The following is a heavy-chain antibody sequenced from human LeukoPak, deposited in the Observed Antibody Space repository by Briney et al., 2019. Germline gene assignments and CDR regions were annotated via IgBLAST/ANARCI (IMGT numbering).Heavy chain of an antibody. Sequence: GEALKISCKGSEYSFATYWIGWVRQMPGQGLEWMGIIFPGDSDTRYSPSFQGQVTISADKSISTAYLQWSSLKASDTAIYYCASEYCSGGNCYFDYWGQGTLVTVSS. CDR3: ASEYCSGGNCYFDY. CDR2: IFPGDSDT. J-gene: IGHJ4*02. D-gene: IGHD2-15*01. V-gene: IGHV5-51*01. CDR1: EYSFATYW.